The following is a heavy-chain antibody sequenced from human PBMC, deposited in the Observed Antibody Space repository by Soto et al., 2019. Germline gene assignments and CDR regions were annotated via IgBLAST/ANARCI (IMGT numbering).Heavy chain of an antibody. D-gene: IGHD2-15*01. J-gene: IGHJ6*02. Sequence: QVQLVQSGAEVKKPGSSVTVSCKASGRTFSSYAISWVRQAPGQGLEWMGGIIPIFGTANYAQKFQGRVTITADESTSTAYMGLSSLRSEDTAVYYCARVDIVVPRMGMDVWGQGTTVTVSS. CDR3: ARVDIVVPRMGMDV. V-gene: IGHV1-69*01. CDR2: IIPIFGTA. CDR1: GRTFSSYA.